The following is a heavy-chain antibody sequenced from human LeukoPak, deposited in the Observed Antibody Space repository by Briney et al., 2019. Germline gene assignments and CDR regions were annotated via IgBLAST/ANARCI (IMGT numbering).Heavy chain of an antibody. CDR3: ARMDCVSTSCPFDY. Sequence: SETLSLTCSVSGGSISSYYWSWIRQSPGKGLEWIGYISDGGNTNYDPSLKSRVSISVDTSKNQLSLKLRSVTAADTAAYYCARMDCVSTSCPFDYWGQGTLVTVSS. CDR2: ISDGGNT. J-gene: IGHJ4*02. D-gene: IGHD2-2*01. CDR1: GGSISSYY. V-gene: IGHV4-59*01.